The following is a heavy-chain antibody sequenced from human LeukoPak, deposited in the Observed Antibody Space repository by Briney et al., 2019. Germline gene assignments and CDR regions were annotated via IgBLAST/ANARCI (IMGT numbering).Heavy chain of an antibody. D-gene: IGHD3-22*01. CDR2: IYYSGST. Sequence: SETLSLTCTVSGGSISSSSYYWGWIRQPPGKGLEWIGSIYYSGSTYYNPSLKSRVTISVDTSKNQFSLKLSSVTAADTAVYYCARDRVWVDYDSSGYYLDAFDIWGQGTMVTVSS. J-gene: IGHJ3*02. V-gene: IGHV4-39*07. CDR1: GGSISSSSYY. CDR3: ARDRVWVDYDSSGYYLDAFDI.